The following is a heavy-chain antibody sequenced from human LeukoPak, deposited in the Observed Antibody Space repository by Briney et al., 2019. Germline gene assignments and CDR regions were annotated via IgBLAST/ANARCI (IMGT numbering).Heavy chain of an antibody. V-gene: IGHV3-30*18. CDR1: GFTFSSYG. D-gene: IGHD6-13*01. CDR2: ISYDGSNK. J-gene: IGHJ4*02. CDR3: AKAIAAAGTLVY. Sequence: PGGSLRLFCAASGFTFSSYGMHSVRQAPGKGLEWVAVISYDGSNKYYADSVKGRFTISRDNSKNTLYLQMNSLRAEDTAVYYCAKAIAAAGTLVYWGQGTLVTVSS.